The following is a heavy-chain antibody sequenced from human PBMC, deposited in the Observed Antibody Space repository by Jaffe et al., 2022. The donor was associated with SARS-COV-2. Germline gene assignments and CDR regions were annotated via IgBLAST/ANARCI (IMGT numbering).Heavy chain of an antibody. V-gene: IGHV3-74*01. CDR2: SNSDGSRI. D-gene: IGHD2-15*01. J-gene: IGHJ6*02. Sequence: EVQLVESGGGVVQPGGSLRLSCAASGFTFSIYWMQWVRQTPGKGLVWVSRSNSDGSRISYADPVKGRFTISRDNVKNTLYLEMNSLRAEDTAVYYCARESFYSLDVWGQGTTVIVSS. CDR3: ARESFYSLDV. CDR1: GFTFSIYW.